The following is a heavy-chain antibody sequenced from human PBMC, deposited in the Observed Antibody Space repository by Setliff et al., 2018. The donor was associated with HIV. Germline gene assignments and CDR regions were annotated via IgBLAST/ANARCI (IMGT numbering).Heavy chain of an antibody. D-gene: IGHD1-26*01. CDR2: INADSSST. CDR3: ARDRGYTIVGAAEGDH. Sequence: PGGSLRLSCAAPGLTFKNYWIHRVRQAPGKGLVWVSRINADSSSTTYAASVKGRFTISRDNAKNTVYLQMNSLRAEDTAVYYCARDRGYTIVGAAEGDHWGQGSLVTVPQ. CDR1: GLTFKNYW. V-gene: IGHV3-74*01. J-gene: IGHJ4*02.